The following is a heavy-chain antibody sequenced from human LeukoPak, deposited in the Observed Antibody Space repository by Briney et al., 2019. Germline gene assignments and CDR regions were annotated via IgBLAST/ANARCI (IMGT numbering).Heavy chain of an antibody. CDR2: ISSSGSTI. J-gene: IGHJ4*02. CDR1: GFTFSDYY. Sequence: GGSLRLSCAASGFTFSDYYMSWIRQAPGKGLEWVSYISSSGSTIYYADSVKGRFTISRDNAKNSLYLQMNSLRAEDTAVYYCARRAPEKPPYYYDSSGYYYDYWGQGTLVTVSS. D-gene: IGHD3-22*01. V-gene: IGHV3-11*01. CDR3: ARRAPEKPPYYYDSSGYYYDY.